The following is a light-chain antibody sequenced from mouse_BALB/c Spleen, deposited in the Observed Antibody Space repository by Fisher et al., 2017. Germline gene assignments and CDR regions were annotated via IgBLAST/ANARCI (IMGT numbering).Light chain of an antibody. Sequence: DIVMTQTPAIMSASPGERVTMTCSASSSVSSSYLHWYQQKSGASPKRWIYDTSKLASGVPARFSGSGSGTSYSLTISRMEAEDAATYYCQQRSSYPLTFGAGTKLELK. J-gene: IGKJ5*01. CDR1: SSVSSSY. CDR2: DTS. V-gene: IGKV4-57-1*01. CDR3: QQRSSYPLT.